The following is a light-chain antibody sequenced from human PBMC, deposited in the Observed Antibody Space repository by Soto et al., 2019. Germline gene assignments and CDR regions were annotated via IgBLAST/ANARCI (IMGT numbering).Light chain of an antibody. Sequence: EIVLTQSPAILSLSPGEGATLSCRASQSVSTHLLWYQQKPGQAPRLLIYDAFRRATGIPARFSGSGYGTDFTLTISSLEAEDFAVYYCQQRSNWMYTFGQGTKLEMK. CDR3: QQRSNWMYT. CDR1: QSVSTH. V-gene: IGKV3-11*01. CDR2: DAF. J-gene: IGKJ2*01.